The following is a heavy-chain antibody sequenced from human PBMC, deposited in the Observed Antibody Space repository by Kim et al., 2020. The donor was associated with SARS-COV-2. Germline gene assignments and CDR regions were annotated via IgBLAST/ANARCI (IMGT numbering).Heavy chain of an antibody. V-gene: IGHV4-39*01. Sequence: SETLSLTCTVSGGPISSGRYYWGWVRQPPGKGLEWIATVYYTGRTDYNPSLESRVTLSLDTSKNSVSLTVTSVTAADTAVYYCARQTSLWSGDDNDCWGQGTLVTVSS. CDR1: GGPISSGRYY. J-gene: IGHJ4*02. D-gene: IGHD3-10*01. CDR2: VYYTGRT. CDR3: ARQTSLWSGDDNDC.